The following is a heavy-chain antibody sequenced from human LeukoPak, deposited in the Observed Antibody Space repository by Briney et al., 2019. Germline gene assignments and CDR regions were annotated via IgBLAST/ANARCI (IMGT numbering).Heavy chain of an antibody. Sequence: SETLSLTCAVYGDSFTGYYWSWIRQPPGKGLEWIGEINHSGSTNYNPSLKSRVTISVGPSKNQFSLKLTSVTAADTAVYYCAREGSYSGSGSPPLDYWGQGTLVTVSS. CDR2: INHSGST. D-gene: IGHD3-10*01. CDR3: AREGSYSGSGSPPLDY. J-gene: IGHJ4*02. V-gene: IGHV4-34*01. CDR1: GDSFTGYY.